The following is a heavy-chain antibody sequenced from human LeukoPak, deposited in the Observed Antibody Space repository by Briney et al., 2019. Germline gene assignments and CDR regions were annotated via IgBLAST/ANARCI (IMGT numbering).Heavy chain of an antibody. CDR3: ARGWDAGGYFDY. J-gene: IGHJ4*02. Sequence: PSETLSLTCTFSGGSISSYYWSWIRQPPGKGLEWIGYIYYSGSTNYNPSLKSRVTISVDTSKNQFSLKLSSVTAADTAVYYCARGWDAGGYFDYWGQGTLVTVSS. CDR1: GGSISSYY. D-gene: IGHD1-26*01. V-gene: IGHV4-59*01. CDR2: IYYSGST.